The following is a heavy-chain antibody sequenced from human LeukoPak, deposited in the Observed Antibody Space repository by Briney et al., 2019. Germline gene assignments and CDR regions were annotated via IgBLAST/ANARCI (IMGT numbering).Heavy chain of an antibody. Sequence: ASVRVSCKASGYTFTSYAMHWVRQAPGQRLEWMGWINAGNGNTKYSQKFQGRVTITRDTSASTAYMELSSLRSEDTAVYYCASDSGRGTIFWLARWGQGTLVTVSS. J-gene: IGHJ4*02. CDR1: GYTFTSYA. V-gene: IGHV1-3*01. D-gene: IGHD3-9*01. CDR3: ASDSGRGTIFWLAR. CDR2: INAGNGNT.